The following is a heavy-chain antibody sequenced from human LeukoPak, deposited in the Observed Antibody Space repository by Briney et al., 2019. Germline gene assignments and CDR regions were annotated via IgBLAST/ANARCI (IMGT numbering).Heavy chain of an antibody. V-gene: IGHV4-34*01. CDR2: INHSGST. D-gene: IGHD6-13*01. CDR1: GGSFSGYY. CDR3: AREGDSSWLYFDY. Sequence: SETLSLTCAVYGGSFSGYYWSWIRQPPGRGLEWIGEINHSGSTNYNPSLKSRVTISVDTSKNQFSLKLSSVTAADTAVYYCAREGDSSWLYFDYWGQGTLVTVSS. J-gene: IGHJ4*02.